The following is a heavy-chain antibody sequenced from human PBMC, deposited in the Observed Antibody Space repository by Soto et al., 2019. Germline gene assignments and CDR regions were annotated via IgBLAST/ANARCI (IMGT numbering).Heavy chain of an antibody. CDR1: GYTFTAYG. D-gene: IGHD3-9*01. CDR3: ARELNTDPTAYYTVAY. V-gene: IGHV1-18*01. J-gene: IGHJ4*02. CDR2: VGTANANT. Sequence: QVQLVQSGPEVTMPGASVKVSCKTSGYTFTAYGLAWLRQAPGQRPEWLGWVGTANANTNYAEKFQGRVTMTSDTSTTTTDRELRSRRSDDTAVYCCARELNTDPTAYYTVAYGGQGTLVTVSS.